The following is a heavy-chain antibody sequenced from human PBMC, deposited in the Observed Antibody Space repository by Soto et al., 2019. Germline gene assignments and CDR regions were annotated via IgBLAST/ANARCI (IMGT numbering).Heavy chain of an antibody. V-gene: IGHV3-23*01. CDR3: AKDRPRRTSGYVFDY. Sequence: EVQLLESGGRLVQPGGSLTLSCAASGFTFSTYAMAWVRQAPGKGLEWVSGVSASGLNTDYADPVKGPFYISRDNSKNTVSLHMNSLRAEDTALYYWAKDRPRRTSGYVFDYWGQGTPVTVSS. J-gene: IGHJ4*02. D-gene: IGHD5-18*01. CDR2: VSASGLNT. CDR1: GFTFSTYA.